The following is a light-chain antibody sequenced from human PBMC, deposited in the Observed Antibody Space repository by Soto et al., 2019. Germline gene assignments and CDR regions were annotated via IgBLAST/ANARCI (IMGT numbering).Light chain of an antibody. V-gene: IGLV2-14*01. CDR3: SSFSVASPL. CDR2: DVS. J-gene: IGLJ1*01. Sequence: QSALTQPASMSGSPGQSVTISFAGTSNDIGGYNYVSWYQHHPGTAPKLIIYDVSSRPSGVSHRFSGSKSGNTASLTISGLQAEDEADYYCSSFSVASPLFGTGTKVTVL. CDR1: SNDIGGYNY.